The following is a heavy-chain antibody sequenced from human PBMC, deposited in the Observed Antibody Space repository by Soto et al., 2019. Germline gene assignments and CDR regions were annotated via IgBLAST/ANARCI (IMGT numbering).Heavy chain of an antibody. Sequence: LRLSCAASGFTFSSYAMHWVRQPPGKGLEWVAVISYDGSNKYYADSVKGRFTISRDNSKNTLYLQMNSLRAEDTAVYYCARYIGSVDIVYYYYGMDVWGQGTTVTVSS. CDR2: ISYDGSNK. J-gene: IGHJ6*02. D-gene: IGHD5-12*01. CDR3: ARYIGSVDIVYYYYGMDV. V-gene: IGHV3-30-3*01. CDR1: GFTFSSYA.